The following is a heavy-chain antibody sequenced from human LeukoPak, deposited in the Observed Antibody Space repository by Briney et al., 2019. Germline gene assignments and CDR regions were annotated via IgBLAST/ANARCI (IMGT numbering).Heavy chain of an antibody. V-gene: IGHV4-4*02. Sequence: SETLSLTCDVSGVSISSSNRWSWVRQPPGKGLEWIGEIHHSGSTNYNPSLKSRVTISVDKSKNQFSLKLSSVTAADTAVYYCARVKIVATIQGPYYFDYWGQGTLVTVSS. CDR2: IHHSGST. D-gene: IGHD5-12*01. J-gene: IGHJ4*02. CDR3: ARVKIVATIQGPYYFDY. CDR1: GVSISSSNR.